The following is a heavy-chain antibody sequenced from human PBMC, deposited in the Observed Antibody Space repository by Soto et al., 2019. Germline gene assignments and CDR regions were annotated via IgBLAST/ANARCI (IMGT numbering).Heavy chain of an antibody. D-gene: IGHD1-1*01. CDR3: ARAATGTYNWFDP. CDR2: ISAYNGNT. V-gene: IGHV1-18*01. CDR1: GYTFTSYG. Sequence: ASVEVCCTDSGYTFTSYGISWVRQAPGQGLEWMGWISAYNGNTNYAQKLQGRVTMTTDTSTSTAYMELRSLRSDDTAVYYCARAATGTYNWFDPWGQGTLVTVSS. J-gene: IGHJ5*02.